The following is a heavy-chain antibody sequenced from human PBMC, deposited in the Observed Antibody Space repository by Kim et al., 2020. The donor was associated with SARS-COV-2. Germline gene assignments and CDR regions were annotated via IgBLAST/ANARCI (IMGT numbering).Heavy chain of an antibody. CDR2: IYYSGST. V-gene: IGHV4-39*01. CDR3: ARHGDCSGGSCYGPQVYYFDY. J-gene: IGHJ4*02. Sequence: SETLSLTCTVSGGSISSSSYYWGWIRQPPGKGLEWIGSIYYSGSTYYNPSLKSRVTISVDTSKNQFSLKLSSVTAADTAVYYCARHGDCSGGSCYGPQVYYFDYWGQGTLVTVSS. D-gene: IGHD2-15*01. CDR1: GGSISSSSYY.